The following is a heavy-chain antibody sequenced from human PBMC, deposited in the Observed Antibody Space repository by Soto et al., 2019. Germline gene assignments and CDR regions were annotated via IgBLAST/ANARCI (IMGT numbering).Heavy chain of an antibody. J-gene: IGHJ1*01. Sequence: GXSVKVACKASGYPLTSFPIHWVRQAPGQRLEWMGWINAGNGDTKYSQKFQCRLTVTRDTSASTAYMELMSLRSEDTAVYYCPRAPRGENWRQGTLVTVSS. CDR2: INAGNGDT. D-gene: IGHD2-21*01. CDR3: PRAPRGEN. CDR1: GYPLTSFP. V-gene: IGHV1-3*01.